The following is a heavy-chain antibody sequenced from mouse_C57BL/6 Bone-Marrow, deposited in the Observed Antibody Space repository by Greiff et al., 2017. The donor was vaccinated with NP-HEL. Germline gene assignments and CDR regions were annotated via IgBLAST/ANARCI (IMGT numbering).Heavy chain of an antibody. CDR2: IWGDGSS. Sequence: QVQLQQSGPGLVAPSQSLSITCTVSGFSLTSYGVSWVRQPPGKGLEWLGVIWGDGSSNYHSALISRLSISKDNSKSQVFLKLNSLQADDTATYCCANYDHGGYFDYWGQGTTLTVSS. CDR1: GFSLTSYG. V-gene: IGHV2-3*01. J-gene: IGHJ2*01. CDR3: ANYDHGGYFDY. D-gene: IGHD2-3*01.